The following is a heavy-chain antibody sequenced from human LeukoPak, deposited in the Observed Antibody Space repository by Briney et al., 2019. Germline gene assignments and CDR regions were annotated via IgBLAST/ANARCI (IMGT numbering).Heavy chain of an antibody. D-gene: IGHD3-22*01. J-gene: IGHJ5*02. V-gene: IGHV1-2*02. CDR3: ARGAHYYDSGFDP. CDR1: GYTFTGYY. CDR2: INPNSGGT. Sequence: ASVKVSCKASGYTFTGYYMHWVRQAPGQGLEGMGWINPNSGGTNYAQKFQGRVTMTRDTSISTAYMELSRLRSDATAVYYCARGAHYYDSGFDPWGQGTLVTVSS.